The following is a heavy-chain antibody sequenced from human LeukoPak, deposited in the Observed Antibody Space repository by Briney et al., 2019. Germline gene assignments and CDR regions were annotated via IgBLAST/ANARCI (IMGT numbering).Heavy chain of an antibody. Sequence: GGSLRLSCAASGFTFSSYWMSWVRQAPGEGLEWVANIKQDGSEKYYVDSVEGRFTISRDNAKNSLYLQMNSLRVEDTAVYYCAKLAKYFYGSETYYFFEHWGQGTPVTASS. CDR2: IKQDGSEK. J-gene: IGHJ4*02. D-gene: IGHD3-10*01. V-gene: IGHV3-7*01. CDR1: GFTFSSYW. CDR3: AKLAKYFYGSETYYFFEH.